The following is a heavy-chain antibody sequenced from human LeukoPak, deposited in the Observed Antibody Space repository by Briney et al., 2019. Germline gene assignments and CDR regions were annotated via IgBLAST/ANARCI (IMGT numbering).Heavy chain of an antibody. D-gene: IGHD3-16*01. CDR1: GGSFSGYY. CDR3: AREPWGYMDV. Sequence: SETLSLTCAVYGGSFSGYYWSWIRQPPGKGLEWIGEINHSGSTYYNPSLKSRVTISVDTSKNQFSLKLSSVTAADTAVYYCAREPWGYMDVWGKGTTVTVSS. CDR2: INHSGST. J-gene: IGHJ6*03. V-gene: IGHV4-34*01.